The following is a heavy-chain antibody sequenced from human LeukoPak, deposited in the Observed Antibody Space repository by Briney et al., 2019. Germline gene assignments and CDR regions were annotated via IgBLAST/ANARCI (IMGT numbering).Heavy chain of an antibody. Sequence: SETLSLTCGVSGYPINNAYYWVWIRQPPGKELEWIGSLYHPDSTYYNPSLKSRVTMSVDTSRNQFSLRLSFVTAADTAVYHCARQYDSYFYYYLDLWGTGTTVTVSS. CDR1: GYPINNAYY. V-gene: IGHV4-38-2*01. CDR2: LYHPDST. J-gene: IGHJ6*03. CDR3: ARQYDSYFYYYLDL. D-gene: IGHD2-2*01.